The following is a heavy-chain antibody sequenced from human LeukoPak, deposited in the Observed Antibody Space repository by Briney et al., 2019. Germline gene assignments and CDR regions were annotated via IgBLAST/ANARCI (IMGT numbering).Heavy chain of an antibody. CDR2: ISGSGGST. D-gene: IGHD7-27*01. CDR1: GVTFSSYA. Sequence: GGSLRLSCAASGVTFSSYAMSSVRQAPGKGLEWVSAISGSGGSTYYADSVKGRFTISRDNSKNTLYLQMNSLRAEDTAVYYCAKDPPLFLGNPVGPIDYWGQGTLVTVSS. CDR3: AKDPPLFLGNPVGPIDY. J-gene: IGHJ4*02. V-gene: IGHV3-23*01.